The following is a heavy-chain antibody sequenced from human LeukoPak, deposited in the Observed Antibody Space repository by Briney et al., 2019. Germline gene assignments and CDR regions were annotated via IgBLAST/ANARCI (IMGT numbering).Heavy chain of an antibody. D-gene: IGHD1-7*01. Sequence: SETLSLTCVVYGGSFSGYYWSWLRQPPGKGLEWIGEINHSGSTDYNPSLKSRVTISVDTSKNQFSLKLSSVTAADTAVYYCARGPRNWNSVYYYYYMDVWGKGTTLTVSS. J-gene: IGHJ6*03. CDR3: ARGPRNWNSVYYYYYMDV. CDR2: INHSGST. V-gene: IGHV4-34*01. CDR1: GGSFSGYY.